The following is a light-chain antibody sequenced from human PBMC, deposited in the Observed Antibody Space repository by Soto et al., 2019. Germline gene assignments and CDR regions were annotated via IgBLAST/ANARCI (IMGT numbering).Light chain of an antibody. Sequence: QSALTQPRSVSGSPGQSVTNSCTGTSNDVGGYNFVSWYQQHPGKVPKLFIYDVSRRPSGVPDRFSGSKSGNTASLTISGIQAEDEADYYCSSYAGSYTLVFGGGTKLTVL. V-gene: IGLV2-11*01. J-gene: IGLJ2*01. CDR2: DVS. CDR1: SNDVGGYNF. CDR3: SSYAGSYTLV.